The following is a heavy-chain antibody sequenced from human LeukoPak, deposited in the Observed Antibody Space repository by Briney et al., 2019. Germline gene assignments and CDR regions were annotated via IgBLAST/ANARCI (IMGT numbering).Heavy chain of an antibody. CDR1: GSTFNNYA. CDR3: AKDFSSGWPGYFDF. V-gene: IGHV3-23*01. Sequence: GGSLRLSCAASGSTFNNYAMSWVRQAPGKGLEWVSSICASDGCTYYADSVKGRFAISRDNSKNTLYLQMSYLRAEDTAVYYCAKDFSSGWPGYFDFWGQGTLATVSS. CDR2: ICASDGCT. J-gene: IGHJ4*02. D-gene: IGHD6-19*01.